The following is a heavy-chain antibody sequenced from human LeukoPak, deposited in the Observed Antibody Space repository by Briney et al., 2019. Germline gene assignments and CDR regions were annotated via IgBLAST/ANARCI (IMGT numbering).Heavy chain of an antibody. Sequence: PSETLSLTCAVHGGSFSGYYWSWIRQPPGKGLEWIGEINHSGSTNYNPSLKSRVTISVDTSKNQFSLKLSSVTAADTAVYYCARRHNVGFDYWGQGTLVTVSS. V-gene: IGHV4-34*01. CDR3: ARRHNVGFDY. D-gene: IGHD1-14*01. J-gene: IGHJ4*02. CDR1: GGSFSGYY. CDR2: INHSGST.